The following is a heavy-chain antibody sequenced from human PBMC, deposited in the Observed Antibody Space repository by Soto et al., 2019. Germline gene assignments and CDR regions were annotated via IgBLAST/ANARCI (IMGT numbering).Heavy chain of an antibody. CDR3: ARDSPPYDFWSGYYKTGEEWYFDL. CDR2: INHSGST. V-gene: IGHV4-34*01. Sequence: PSETLSLTCAVYGGSFSGYYWSWIRQPPGKGLEWIGEINHSGSTNYNPSLKSRVTISVDTSKNQFSLKLSSVTAADTAVYYCARDSPPYDFWSGYYKTGEEWYFDLWSRGTLVTVSS. D-gene: IGHD3-3*01. CDR1: GGSFSGYY. J-gene: IGHJ2*01.